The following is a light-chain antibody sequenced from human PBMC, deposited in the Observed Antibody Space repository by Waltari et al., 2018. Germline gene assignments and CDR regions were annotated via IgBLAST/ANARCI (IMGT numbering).Light chain of an antibody. CDR3: QQYGSSGFT. V-gene: IGKV3-20*01. CDR2: GAS. CDR1: QSVSSSY. J-gene: IGKJ3*01. Sequence: EIVLTQSPGTLSLSPGERATLSCRASQSVSSSYLAWYQQKPGQAHRLLIYGASSRANGIPDRFSGSGSGTDFTLTISRLEPEDFAVYYCQQYGSSGFTFGPGTKVDIK.